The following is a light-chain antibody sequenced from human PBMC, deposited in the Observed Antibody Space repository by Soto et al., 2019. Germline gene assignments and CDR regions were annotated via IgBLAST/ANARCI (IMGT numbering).Light chain of an antibody. CDR3: QHYNNWLGT. J-gene: IGKJ4*01. V-gene: IGKV3-15*01. CDR2: GAS. Sequence: EIVVTQSPALLSVSPGERVTLSCRASQSVISSIAWYQQKLGQAPRLLIYGASTRATGIPARFSGSGSGTEFFLTISSLQSEDFAIYYCQHYNNWLGTFGGGTKV. CDR1: QSVISS.